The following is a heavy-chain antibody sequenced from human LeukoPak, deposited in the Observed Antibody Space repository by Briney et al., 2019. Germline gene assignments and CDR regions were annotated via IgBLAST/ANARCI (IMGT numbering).Heavy chain of an antibody. D-gene: IGHD3-10*01. J-gene: IGHJ4*02. V-gene: IGHV3-15*07. CDR1: GFTFNDAW. CDR2: VKRKTEGGTT. Sequence: GGSLRLSCAASGFTFNDAWMNWVRQAPGKGLEWVGRVKRKTEGGTTDYGAPVKGRFSISRDDSKNTAYLQMNSLKTEDTAFYYCTTGNFGPYWGQGTLVTVSS. CDR3: TTGNFGPY.